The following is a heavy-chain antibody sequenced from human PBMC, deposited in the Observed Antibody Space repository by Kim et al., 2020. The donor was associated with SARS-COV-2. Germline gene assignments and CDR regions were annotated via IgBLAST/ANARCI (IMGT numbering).Heavy chain of an antibody. J-gene: IGHJ6*02. CDR3: ARVRVDILTGYYTHSYYYGMDV. D-gene: IGHD3-9*01. CDR1: GFTFSSYS. V-gene: IGHV3-21*01. Sequence: GGSLRLSCAASGFTFSSYSMNWVRQAPGKGLEWVSSISSSSSYIYYADSVKGRFTISRDNAKNSLYLQMNSLRAEDTAVYYCARVRVDILTGYYTHSYYYGMDVWGQGTTVTVSS. CDR2: ISSSSSYI.